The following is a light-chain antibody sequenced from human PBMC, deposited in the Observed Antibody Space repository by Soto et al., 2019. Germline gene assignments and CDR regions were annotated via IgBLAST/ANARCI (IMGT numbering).Light chain of an antibody. Sequence: EIVMTQSPATLSVSTGERATLSCRASQSVSSNLAWYQQKPGQAPRLLIYGASTRATGIPARFSGSGSGTEFTLTISSRQSEDFAVYYCQQYNKWPPWTFGQGTKVEIK. CDR2: GAS. V-gene: IGKV3-15*01. CDR3: QQYNKWPPWT. CDR1: QSVSSN. J-gene: IGKJ1*01.